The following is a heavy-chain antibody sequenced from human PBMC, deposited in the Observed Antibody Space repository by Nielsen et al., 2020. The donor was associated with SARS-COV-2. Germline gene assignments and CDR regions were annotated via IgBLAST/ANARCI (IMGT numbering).Heavy chain of an antibody. V-gene: IGHV4-39*02. CDR2: VHYSENT. D-gene: IGHD3-3*01. CDR1: GGSISSNTHY. J-gene: IGHJ2*01. Sequence: GSLRLSCTVSGGSISSNTHYWDWIRQPPGKGLEWLGSVHYSENTYYNPSLKSRVTISVDTPKNQVSLKLSSVTAADTAVYYCARDGASGRFYDWLSHFDLWGRGTLVTVSS. CDR3: ARDGASGRFYDWLSHFDL.